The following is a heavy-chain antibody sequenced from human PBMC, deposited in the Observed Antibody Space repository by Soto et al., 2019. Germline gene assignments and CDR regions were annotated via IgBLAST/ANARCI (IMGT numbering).Heavy chain of an antibody. D-gene: IGHD1-20*01. J-gene: IGHJ3*02. Sequence: ASVKVSCKASGYTFTGYYMHWVRQAPGQGLEWMGWINPNSGDTNYAQKFQGRVTMTRDTSISTAYMELSTLRSDDTAVYYCARESITARHDAFDIWRQGTMVTVTS. CDR2: INPNSGDT. CDR1: GYTFTGYY. V-gene: IGHV1-2*02. CDR3: ARESITARHDAFDI.